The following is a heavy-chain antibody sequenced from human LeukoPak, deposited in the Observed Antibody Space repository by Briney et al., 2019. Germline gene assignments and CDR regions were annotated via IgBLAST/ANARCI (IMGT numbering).Heavy chain of an antibody. CDR3: AKVGCSGGSCYPYDAFDI. V-gene: IGHV3-43*02. Sequence: GGSLRLSCAASGFTFDDYAMHWFRQAPGKGLEWVSLISGDGGSTYYADSVKGRFTISRDNSKNSLYLQMNSLRTEDTALYYCAKVGCSGGSCYPYDAFDIWGQGTMVTVSS. D-gene: IGHD2-15*01. CDR1: GFTFDDYA. CDR2: ISGDGGST. J-gene: IGHJ3*02.